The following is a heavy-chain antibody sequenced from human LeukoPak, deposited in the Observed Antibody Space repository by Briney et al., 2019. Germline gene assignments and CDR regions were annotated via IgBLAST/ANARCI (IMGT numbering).Heavy chain of an antibody. CDR3: ARPRDGSIDY. V-gene: IGHV5-10-1*01. Sequence: LGESLKISCKGSGYNFTSYWISWVRQMPGKGLEWMGRVDPSDSYTNYSPSFQGHVTISADKSITTAYLQWSSLKASDTAMYYCARPRDGSIDYWGQGTLVTVSS. J-gene: IGHJ4*02. CDR2: VDPSDSYT. CDR1: GYNFTSYW.